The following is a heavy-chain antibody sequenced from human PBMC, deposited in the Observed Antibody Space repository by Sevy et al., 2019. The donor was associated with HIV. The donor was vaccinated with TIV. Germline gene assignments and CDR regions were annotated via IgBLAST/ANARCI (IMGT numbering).Heavy chain of an antibody. CDR2: IYYSGST. CDR3: ARVLYDYVWGSYPDY. V-gene: IGHV4-59*01. J-gene: IGHJ4*02. D-gene: IGHD3-16*01. CDR1: GGSISSYY. Sequence: SETLSLTCTVSGGSISSYYWSWIRQPPGKGLEWIGYIYYSGSTNYNPSLKSRVTISVDTSKNQFSLKLSSVTAAETAVYYCARVLYDYVWGSYPDYWGQGTLVTVSS.